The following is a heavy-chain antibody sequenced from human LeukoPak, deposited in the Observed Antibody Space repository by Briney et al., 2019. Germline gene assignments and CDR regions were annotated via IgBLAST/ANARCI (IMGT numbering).Heavy chain of an antibody. CDR1: GCTISNYS. CDR3: SGDQYDIVTGYYFVNGFDP. Sequence: PSETLSLTCTASGCTISNYSWSWIRQPAGKGLEWIGRIYTSGSTNYNPSPKSRVTMSVDTSNNQFSPMLSSVTAADTAVYYFSGDQYDIVTGYYFVNGFDPWGQGTLVTVSS. CDR2: IYTSGST. D-gene: IGHD3-9*01. V-gene: IGHV4-4*07. J-gene: IGHJ5*02.